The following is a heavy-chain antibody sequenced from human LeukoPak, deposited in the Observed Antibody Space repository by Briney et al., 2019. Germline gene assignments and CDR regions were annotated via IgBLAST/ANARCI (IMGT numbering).Heavy chain of an antibody. J-gene: IGHJ3*02. CDR3: ARAQTLFWEFDGFDI. V-gene: IGHV3-69-1*01. CDR2: MTVTNKI. Sequence: GGSLRLSCAASGFTFSSHSINWVRQAPGKGLEWIATMTVTNKIYYADSVKGRFTISRDNAENSVYLQMNSLRDEDTAVYSRARAQTLFWEFDGFDIWGRGTKVTVSS. D-gene: IGHD3-3*01. CDR1: GFTFSSHS.